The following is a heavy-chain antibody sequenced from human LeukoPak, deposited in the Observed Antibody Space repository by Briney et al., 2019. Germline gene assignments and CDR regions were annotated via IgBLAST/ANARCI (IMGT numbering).Heavy chain of an antibody. CDR3: AKEAMVRGASD. J-gene: IGHJ4*02. V-gene: IGHV3-23*01. CDR2: ISGSGGST. Sequence: GGSLRLSCAASGFTVSSNYMSWVRQAPGKGLEWLSEISGSGGSTYYADSVKGRFTISRDNSKNTLYLQMNSLRAEDTAVYYCAKEAMVRGASDWGQGTLVTVSS. D-gene: IGHD3-10*01. CDR1: GFTVSSNY.